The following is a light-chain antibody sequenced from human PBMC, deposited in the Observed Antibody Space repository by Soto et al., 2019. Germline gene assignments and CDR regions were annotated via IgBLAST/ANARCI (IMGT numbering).Light chain of an antibody. V-gene: IGLV2-14*01. CDR1: SSDVGNYNY. CDR2: NVN. Sequence: QSVLTQSASVSGSPGQSITISCTGTSSDVGNYNYVSWYQQHPGEVPKLIIFNVNNRPSGVSNRFSGSKSGNTASPTISGLQAEDEADYYCSSFTSSTTYGFGTGTKVTVL. CDR3: SSFTSSTTYG. J-gene: IGLJ1*01.